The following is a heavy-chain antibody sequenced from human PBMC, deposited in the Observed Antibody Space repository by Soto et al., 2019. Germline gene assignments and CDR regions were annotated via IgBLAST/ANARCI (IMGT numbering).Heavy chain of an antibody. J-gene: IGHJ4*03. CDR2: IYSGGST. V-gene: IGHV3-53*02. Sequence: EVQLVETGGGLIQPGGSLRLSCAASGFNVSSNYMSWVRQAPGRGLEWVSVIYSGGSTYYADSVKGRFTISRDNSKNTLYLQMDSLRAEDTAVYYCAKKREQVPSATQASDIWGQGTLVTVSS. CDR1: GFNVSSNY. D-gene: IGHD1-1*01. CDR3: AKKREQVPSATQASDI.